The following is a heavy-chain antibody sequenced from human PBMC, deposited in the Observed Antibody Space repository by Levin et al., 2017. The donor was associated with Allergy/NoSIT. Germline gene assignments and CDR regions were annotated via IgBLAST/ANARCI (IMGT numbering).Heavy chain of an antibody. D-gene: IGHD3-10*01. CDR2: IYHSGST. J-gene: IGHJ3*02. Sequence: SQTLSLTCAVSGGSISSSNWWSWVRQPPGKGLEWIGEIYHSGSTNYNPSLKSRVTISVDKSKNQFSLKLSSVTAADTAVYYCARVRRILLWFGELRNAFDIWGQGTMVTVSS. CDR1: GGSISSSNW. V-gene: IGHV4-4*02. CDR3: ARVRRILLWFGELRNAFDI.